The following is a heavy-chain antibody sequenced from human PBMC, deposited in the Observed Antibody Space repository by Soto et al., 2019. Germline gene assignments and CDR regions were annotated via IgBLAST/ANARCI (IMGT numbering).Heavy chain of an antibody. V-gene: IGHV4-59*01. D-gene: IGHD6-25*01. CDR2: IYYSGST. CDR1: GGSISSYY. CDR3: AREHSGAPLY. J-gene: IGHJ4*02. Sequence: QVQLQESGPGLVKPSETLSLTCTVSGGSISSYYWSWIRQPPGKGLEWLGYIYYSGSTNYNPSLKSRVTISVDTSKNQFSLKLSSVTAADTAVYYCAREHSGAPLYWGQGTLVTVSS.